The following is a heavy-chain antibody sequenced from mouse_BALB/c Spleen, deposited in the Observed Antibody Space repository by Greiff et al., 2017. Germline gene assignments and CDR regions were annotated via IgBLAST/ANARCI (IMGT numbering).Heavy chain of an antibody. Sequence: EVKLMESGPGLVKPSQSLSLTCTVTGYSITSDYAWNWIRQFPGNKLEWMGYISYSGSTSYNPSLKSRISITRDTSKNQFFLQLNSVTTEDTATYYCARWLPRRDYFDYGGQGTTLTVSS. V-gene: IGHV3-2*02. CDR1: GYSITSDYA. CDR2: ISYSGST. J-gene: IGHJ2*01. CDR3: ARWLPRRDYFDY. D-gene: IGHD2-2*01.